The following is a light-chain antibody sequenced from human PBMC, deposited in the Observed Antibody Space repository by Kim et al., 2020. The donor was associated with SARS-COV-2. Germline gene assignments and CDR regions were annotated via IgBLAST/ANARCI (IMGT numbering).Light chain of an antibody. J-gene: IGLJ3*02. CDR2: RNN. V-gene: IGLV10-54*01. CDR3: AAWDSSLSDWV. CDR1: SNNVGDQG. Sequence: QAGLTQPPSVSKALRQTATLTCTGNSNNVGDQGAAWLQHHQGHPPKLLSYRNNDRPSGISERLSASRSGNTASLTISGLQPEDETDYYCAAWDSSLSDWVLGGGTQLTVL.